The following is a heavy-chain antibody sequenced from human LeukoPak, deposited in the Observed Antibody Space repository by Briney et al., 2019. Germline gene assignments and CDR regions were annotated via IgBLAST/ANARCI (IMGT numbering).Heavy chain of an antibody. CDR2: IYYSGST. D-gene: IGHD3-10*01. CDR3: ARRAYYYGSGSYNAFDI. Sequence: SETLSLTCTVSGGSISSSSYYWSWIRQPPGKGLEWIGYIYYSGSTNYNPSLKSRVTISVDTSKNQFSLKLSSVTAADTAVYYCARRAYYYGSGSYNAFDIWGQGTMVTVSS. V-gene: IGHV4-61*05. J-gene: IGHJ3*02. CDR1: GGSISSSSYY.